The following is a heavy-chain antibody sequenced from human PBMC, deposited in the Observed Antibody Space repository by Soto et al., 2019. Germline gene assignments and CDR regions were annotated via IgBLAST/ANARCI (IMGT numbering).Heavy chain of an antibody. V-gene: IGHV4-34*01. Sequence: SETLSLTCAVYGGSFSGYYWSWVRQPPGKGLEWIGEINHSGSTNYNPSLKSRVTISVDTSKNQFSLKLSSVTAADTAVYYCARGVAGWNWFDPWGQGTLVTVSS. CDR1: GGSFSGYY. CDR3: ARGVAGWNWFDP. D-gene: IGHD6-19*01. J-gene: IGHJ5*02. CDR2: INHSGST.